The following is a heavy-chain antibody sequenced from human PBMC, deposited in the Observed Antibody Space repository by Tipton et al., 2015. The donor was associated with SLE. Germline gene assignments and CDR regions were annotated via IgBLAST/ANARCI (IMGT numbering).Heavy chain of an antibody. J-gene: IGHJ4*02. CDR3: VRDALAEGAFCGMNCHYEDS. Sequence: QSGPEVKKPGASVKVSCKASGYRFPNFGITWVRQAPGQGLESMGWISAYTGDTHYAQKFQDRVTLTRDTSTTTAYMELRNLKSDDTAVYFCVRDALAEGAFCGMNCHYEDSWGQGTLVTVSS. CDR1: GYRFPNFG. CDR2: ISAYTGDT. V-gene: IGHV1-18*01. D-gene: IGHD2-21*01.